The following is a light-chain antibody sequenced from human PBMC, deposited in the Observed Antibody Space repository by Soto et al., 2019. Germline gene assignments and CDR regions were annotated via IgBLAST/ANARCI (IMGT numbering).Light chain of an antibody. Sequence: EIVLTHSPGTLSLSPWERATLSCRTSQSVSSSLAWYQQKPGQAPSLLIYGASTRATGIPARFSGSGSGTEFTLTISSLQSEDCAVYYCQQYKNWPWTFGQGTKVDIK. CDR1: QSVSSS. CDR3: QQYKNWPWT. CDR2: GAS. V-gene: IGKV3-15*01. J-gene: IGKJ1*01.